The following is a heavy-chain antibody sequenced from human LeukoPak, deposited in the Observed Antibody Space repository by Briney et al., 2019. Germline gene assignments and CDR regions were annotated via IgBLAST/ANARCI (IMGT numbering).Heavy chain of an antibody. CDR3: ARAKVGAPWIYYYYMDV. V-gene: IGHV1-8*01. D-gene: IGHD1-26*01. CDR2: MNPNSGNT. Sequence: GASVKVSCKASGYTFTSYDINWVRQATGQGLEWMGWMNPNSGNTGYAQKFQGRVTMTRNTSISTAYMELSSLRSEDTAVYYCARAKVGAPWIYYYYMDVWGKGTTVTISS. J-gene: IGHJ6*03. CDR1: GYTFTSYD.